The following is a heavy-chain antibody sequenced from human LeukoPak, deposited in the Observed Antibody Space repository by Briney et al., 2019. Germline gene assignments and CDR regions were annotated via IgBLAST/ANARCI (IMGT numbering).Heavy chain of an antibody. D-gene: IGHD3-10*01. V-gene: IGHV3-23*01. CDR3: ARVSGSYYFDY. J-gene: IGHJ4*02. Sequence: PGGSLRLSCAASGFPFSNYAMSWVRQAPGKGLEWVSTMSGSGETTYFADSVKGRVTISRDNAKDSLYLQMTSLRDEDTAVYYCARVSGSYYFDYWGQGTLVTVSP. CDR1: GFPFSNYA. CDR2: MSGSGETT.